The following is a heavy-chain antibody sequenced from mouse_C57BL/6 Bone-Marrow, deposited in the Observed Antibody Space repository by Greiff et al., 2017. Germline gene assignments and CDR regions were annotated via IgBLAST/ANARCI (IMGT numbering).Heavy chain of an antibody. D-gene: IGHD1-1*01. CDR2: IYPGDGDT. CDR3: ARYTTVVATGPYYFDY. Sequence: VQLQQSGAELVKPGASVKISCKASGYAFSSYWMNWVKQRPGKGLEWIGQIYPGDGDTNYNGKFKGKATLTADKSSSTAYMQLSSLTSEDSAVYFCARYTTVVATGPYYFDYWGQGTTLTVSS. CDR1: GYAFSSYW. V-gene: IGHV1-80*01. J-gene: IGHJ2*01.